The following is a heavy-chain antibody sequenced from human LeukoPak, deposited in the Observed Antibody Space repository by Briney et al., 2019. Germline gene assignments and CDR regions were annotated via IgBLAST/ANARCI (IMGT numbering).Heavy chain of an antibody. CDR1: GYTFTKYA. D-gene: IGHD3-22*01. J-gene: IGHJ4*02. Sequence: ASVKVSCKGSGYTFTKYAISWVRQAPGQGLEYMGWIGTNTGNPTYAQGFTGRFVFSLDTSVSTAYLQINSLKAEDAALYFCVRGIDTTGYFNYWGQGTLVTVSS. CDR2: IGTNTGNP. CDR3: VRGIDTTGYFNY. V-gene: IGHV7-4-1*02.